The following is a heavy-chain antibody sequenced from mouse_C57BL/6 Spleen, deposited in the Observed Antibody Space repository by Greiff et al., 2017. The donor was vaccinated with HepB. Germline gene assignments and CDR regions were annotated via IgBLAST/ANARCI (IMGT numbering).Heavy chain of an antibody. CDR2: ISGGGGNT. CDR1: GFTFSSYT. V-gene: IGHV5-9*01. J-gene: IGHJ3*01. Sequence: DVQLVESGGGLVKPGGSLKLSCAASGFTFSSYTMSWVRQTPEKRLEWVATISGGGGNTYYPDSVKGRFTISRDNAKNTLYLQMSSLRSEDTALYYCARHLYYYGSSLFAYWGQGTLVTVSA. D-gene: IGHD1-1*01. CDR3: ARHLYYYGSSLFAY.